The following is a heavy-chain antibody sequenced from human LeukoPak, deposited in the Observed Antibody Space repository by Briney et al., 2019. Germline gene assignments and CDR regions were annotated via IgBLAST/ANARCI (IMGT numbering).Heavy chain of an antibody. CDR2: ISYDGSNK. V-gene: IGHV3-30*14. CDR3: ARAGPRAYSSSWYRRDLGKSEYFQH. D-gene: IGHD6-13*01. J-gene: IGHJ1*01. Sequence: GGSLRLSCAASGFTFSSYAVHWVRQAPGKGLEWVAVISYDGSNKYYADSVKGRFTISRDNSKNTLYLQMNSLRAEDTAVYYCARAGPRAYSSSWYRRDLGKSEYFQHWGQGTLVTVSS. CDR1: GFTFSSYA.